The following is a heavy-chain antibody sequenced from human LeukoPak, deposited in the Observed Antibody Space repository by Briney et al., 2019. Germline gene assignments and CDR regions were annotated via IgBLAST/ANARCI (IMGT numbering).Heavy chain of an antibody. V-gene: IGHV3-7*01. Sequence: GGSLRLSCVASGFPFDRYWMSWVRQAPGKGLEWVANIEHDGSEKNFVDSVKGRFTISRDNAGNSLFLQMNSLRADDTAVYFCARQPIYEAYFDFWGQGTLVTVSS. CDR2: IEHDGSEK. J-gene: IGHJ4*02. D-gene: IGHD3-16*01. CDR1: GFPFDRYW. CDR3: ARQPIYEAYFDF.